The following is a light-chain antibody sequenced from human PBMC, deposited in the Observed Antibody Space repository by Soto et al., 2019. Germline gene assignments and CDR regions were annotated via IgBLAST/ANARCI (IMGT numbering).Light chain of an antibody. Sequence: DIQMTQSPSSLSASVGDRVTITCRASQSISSYLNWYQQKPGKAPKLLIYAASSLQSGVPSRFSGSGSGTEFTLTISSLQPDDFAAYYCQQSYSTPRAFGHRTKVEIK. CDR1: QSISSY. CDR3: QQSYSTPRA. CDR2: AAS. J-gene: IGKJ1*01. V-gene: IGKV1-39*01.